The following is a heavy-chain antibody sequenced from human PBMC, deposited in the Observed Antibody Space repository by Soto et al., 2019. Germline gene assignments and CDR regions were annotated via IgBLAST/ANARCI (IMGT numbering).Heavy chain of an antibody. D-gene: IGHD3-9*01. CDR1: GFTFGDCA. CDR3: TRDSTGIDWLTEVFDX. J-gene: IGHJ4*02. CDR2: IRSKAYGGTT. Sequence: PGGSLRLSCTASGFTFGDCAMSWVRQAPGKGLEWVFFIRSKAYGGTTEYDASVKRRLTISRDDSKSIAYLQMNSLKTEDTAVYYCTRDSTGIDWLTEVFDXWGQGTLVTVSX. V-gene: IGHV3-49*04.